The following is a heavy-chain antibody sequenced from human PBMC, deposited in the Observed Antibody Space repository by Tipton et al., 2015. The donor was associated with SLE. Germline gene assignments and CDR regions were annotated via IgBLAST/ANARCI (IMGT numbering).Heavy chain of an antibody. J-gene: IGHJ4*02. CDR3: ARRDDYGDRRALDY. CDR1: GGSISSGGYS. D-gene: IGHD4-17*01. CDR2: IYHSGST. V-gene: IGHV4-30-2*01. Sequence: TLSLTCAVSGGSISSGGYSWSWIRQPPGKGPEWIGYIYHSGSTYYNPSLKSRVTISVDRSKNQFSLKLSSVTAADTAVYYCARRDDYGDRRALDYWGQGTLVTVSS.